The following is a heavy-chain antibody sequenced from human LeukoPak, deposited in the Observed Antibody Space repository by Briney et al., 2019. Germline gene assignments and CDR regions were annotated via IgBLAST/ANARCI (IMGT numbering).Heavy chain of an antibody. CDR1: GYTFTSYD. V-gene: IGHV1-8*02. D-gene: IGHD3-22*01. Sequence: ASVKVSCKASGYTFTSYDINWVRQATGQGLEWMGWMNPNSGNTGYAQKFQGRVTMTRDTSTSTVYMELSSLRSEDTAVYYCAREKYYDSSGYDEYFQHWGQGTLVTVSS. CDR2: MNPNSGNT. J-gene: IGHJ1*01. CDR3: AREKYYDSSGYDEYFQH.